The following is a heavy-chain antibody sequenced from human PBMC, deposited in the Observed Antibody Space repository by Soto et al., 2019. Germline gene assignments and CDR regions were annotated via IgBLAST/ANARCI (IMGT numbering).Heavy chain of an antibody. CDR1: GYTFTSYA. V-gene: IGHV1-3*01. CDR2: INAGNGNT. Sequence: ASVKVSCKASGYTFTSYAMHWVRQAPGQRLEWMGWINAGNGNTKYSQKFQGRVTITRDTSASTAYMELSSLRSEDTAVYYCARDMIVVVRDAFDIWGQGTMVTVSS. J-gene: IGHJ3*02. CDR3: ARDMIVVVRDAFDI. D-gene: IGHD3-22*01.